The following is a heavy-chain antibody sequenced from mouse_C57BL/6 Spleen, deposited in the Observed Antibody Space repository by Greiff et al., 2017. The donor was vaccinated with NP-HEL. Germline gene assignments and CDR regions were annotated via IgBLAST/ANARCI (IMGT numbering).Heavy chain of an antibody. V-gene: IGHV3-1*01. CDR1: GYSITSGYD. Sequence: EVQRVESGPGMVKPSQSLSLTCTVTGYSITSGYDWHWIRHFPGNKLEWMGYISYSGSTNYNPSLKSRISITHDTSKNHFFLKLNSVTTEDTATYYCARGDYDYAMDYWGQGTSVTVSS. D-gene: IGHD2-4*01. CDR2: ISYSGST. CDR3: ARGDYDYAMDY. J-gene: IGHJ4*01.